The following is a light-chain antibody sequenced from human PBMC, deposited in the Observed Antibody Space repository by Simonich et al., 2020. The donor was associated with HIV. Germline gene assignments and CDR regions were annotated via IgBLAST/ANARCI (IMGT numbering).Light chain of an antibody. CDR3: LLYYGGAWV. CDR1: TGAVTSGCY. Sequence: QTVVTQEPSLTVSPGGTVTLTCASSTGAVTSGCYPNWIQQKPGQAPRTMIYSTTNKYPWTPGRFSGSLLGGKAALTLSGVQPEDEAEYYCLLYYGGAWVFGGGTKLTVL. CDR2: STT. J-gene: IGLJ3*02. V-gene: IGLV7-43*01.